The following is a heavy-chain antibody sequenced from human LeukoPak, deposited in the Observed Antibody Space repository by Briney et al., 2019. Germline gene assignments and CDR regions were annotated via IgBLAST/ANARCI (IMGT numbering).Heavy chain of an antibody. D-gene: IGHD2-8*01. CDR3: ARLMPGLSMDV. Sequence: SETLSLTCTVSGGSISGYYWSWIRQPPGKGLEWIAYIYYSGSTNYNPSLKSRVTISVDTSKNQFSLRLSSVTAADTAVYYCARLMPGLSMDVWGKGTPVTVSS. J-gene: IGHJ6*03. CDR2: IYYSGST. CDR1: GGSISGYY. V-gene: IGHV4-59*12.